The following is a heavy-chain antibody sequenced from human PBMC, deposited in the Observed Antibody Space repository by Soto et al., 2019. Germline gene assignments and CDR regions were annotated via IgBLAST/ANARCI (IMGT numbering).Heavy chain of an antibody. J-gene: IGHJ1*01. D-gene: IGHD2-15*01. Sequence: ASVKVSCKASGYLFTAYSMHWVRLAPGQGLEWMGVVNPSGGSTKYAQNFQGRVTMTRDTSTTTIYMELSSLRSDDTAIYYCAREENCSGGTCYSEYFHRWGQGTLVTV. V-gene: IGHV1-46*01. CDR2: VNPSGGST. CDR3: AREENCSGGTCYSEYFHR. CDR1: GYLFTAYS.